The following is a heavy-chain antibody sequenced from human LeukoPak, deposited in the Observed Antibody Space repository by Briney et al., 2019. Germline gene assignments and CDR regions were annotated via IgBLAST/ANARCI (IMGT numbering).Heavy chain of an antibody. CDR2: INPNSGGT. Sequence: ASVKVSCKASGYTFTGYYMHWVRQAPGQGPEWMGWINPNSGGTNCAQKFQGRVTMTRDTSISTAYMELSRLRSDDTAVYYCARAGVQFFGVAQPYYYYGMDVWGQGTTVTVSS. CDR1: GYTFTGYY. D-gene: IGHD3-3*01. V-gene: IGHV1-2*02. CDR3: ARAGVQFFGVAQPYYYYGMDV. J-gene: IGHJ6*02.